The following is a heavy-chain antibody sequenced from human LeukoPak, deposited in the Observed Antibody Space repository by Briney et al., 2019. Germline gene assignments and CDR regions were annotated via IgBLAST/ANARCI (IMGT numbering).Heavy chain of an antibody. J-gene: IGHJ4*02. CDR2: IKQDGTEI. D-gene: IGHD1-26*01. CDR1: GFTFSSYW. V-gene: IGHV3-7*01. CDR3: ARDKVVGATFFDY. Sequence: GGSLRLSCAASGFTFSSYWMSWVRQAPGKGPEWVANIKQDGTEIYYVDSVKGRFTISRDNAKNSLYLQMNSLRDEDTAVYYCARDKVVGATFFDYWGQGTLVTVSS.